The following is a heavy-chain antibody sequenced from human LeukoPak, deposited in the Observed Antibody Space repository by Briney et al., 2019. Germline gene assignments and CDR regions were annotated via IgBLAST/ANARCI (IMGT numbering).Heavy chain of an antibody. CDR2: ISSSSSYI. V-gene: IGHV3-21*01. CDR1: GFTFSSYS. Sequence: GSLRLSCAASGFTFSSYSMNWVRQAPGKGLEWVSSISSSSSYIYYADSVKGRFTISRDNAKNSLYLQINSLRAEDTAVYYCARDLTATIVVARRGFDYWGQGTLVTVSS. D-gene: IGHD3-22*01. J-gene: IGHJ4*02. CDR3: ARDLTATIVVARRGFDY.